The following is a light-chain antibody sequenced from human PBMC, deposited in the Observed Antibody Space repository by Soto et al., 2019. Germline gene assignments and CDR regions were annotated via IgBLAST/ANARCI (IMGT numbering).Light chain of an antibody. V-gene: IGLV2-23*01. CDR1: SSDVGSYNL. Sequence: QSVLTRPASVSGSPGQSITISCTGTSSDVGSYNLVSWYQQHPGKAPKLMIFEGSKRPSGLSNRFSGSKSGNTASLTISGLQAEDEADYYCCSYASSSTPFVFGTGTKVTVL. CDR2: EGS. J-gene: IGLJ1*01. CDR3: CSYASSSTPFV.